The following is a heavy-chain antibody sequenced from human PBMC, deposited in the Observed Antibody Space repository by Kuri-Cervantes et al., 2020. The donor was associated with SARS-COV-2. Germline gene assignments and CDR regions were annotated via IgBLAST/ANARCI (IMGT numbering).Heavy chain of an antibody. Sequence: SVKVSCKASGGTFSTDGITWVRQAPGQGLEWTGTIIPVLGTTTYSQKFQGRVTITADKSTSTAYMELSSLTSEDTAVYYCARVAAAAGPAGEYAFYMDVWGKGTTVTVSS. D-gene: IGHD6-13*01. V-gene: IGHV1-69*04. CDR1: GGTFSTDG. CDR2: IIPVLGTT. J-gene: IGHJ6*03. CDR3: ARVAAAAGPAGEYAFYMDV.